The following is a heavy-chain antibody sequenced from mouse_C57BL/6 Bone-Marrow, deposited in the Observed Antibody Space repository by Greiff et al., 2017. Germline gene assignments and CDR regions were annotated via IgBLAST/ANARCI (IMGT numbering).Heavy chain of an antibody. D-gene: IGHD2-4*01. V-gene: IGHV1-55*01. J-gene: IGHJ4*01. Sequence: QVQLQQPGAELVKPGASVKMSCKASGYTFTSYWITWVKQRHGQGLEWIGDIYPGSGSTNYNEKFKSKATLTVDTSSSTAYMQLSSLTAEDSAVYYCARRPYDYDEGPYAMDYWGQGTSVTVSS. CDR1: GYTFTSYW. CDR3: ARRPYDYDEGPYAMDY. CDR2: IYPGSGST.